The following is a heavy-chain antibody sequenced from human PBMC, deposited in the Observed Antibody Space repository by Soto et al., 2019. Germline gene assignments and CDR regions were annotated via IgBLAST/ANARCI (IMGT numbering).Heavy chain of an antibody. V-gene: IGHV3-48*01. J-gene: IGHJ3*02. D-gene: IGHD3-16*02. CDR1: GFTFSSYS. CDR2: ISSSSTI. Sequence: PGGSLRLSCAASGFTFSSYSMNWVRQAPGKGLEWVSYISSSSTIYYADSVKGRFTISRDNAKNSLYLQMNSLRAEDTAVYYCARGEFYDYIWGSYRYVDAFDIWGQGTIVTVSS. CDR3: ARGEFYDYIWGSYRYVDAFDI.